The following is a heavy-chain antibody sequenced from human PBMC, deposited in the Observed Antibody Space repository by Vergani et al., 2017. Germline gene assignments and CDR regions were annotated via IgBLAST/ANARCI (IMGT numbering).Heavy chain of an antibody. J-gene: IGHJ4*02. CDR1: GFTFSSYA. CDR3: AKSAGYSYGDGLAGDY. V-gene: IGHV3-23*01. CDR2: ISGSGGST. D-gene: IGHD5-18*01. Sequence: EVQLLESGGGLVQPGGSLRLSCAASGFTFSSYAMSWVRQAPGKGLEWVSGISGSGGSTYSADSVKGRFTISRDNSKNTLYLQMNSLRDEDTAVYYCAKSAGYSYGDGLAGDYWGQGTLVTVSS.